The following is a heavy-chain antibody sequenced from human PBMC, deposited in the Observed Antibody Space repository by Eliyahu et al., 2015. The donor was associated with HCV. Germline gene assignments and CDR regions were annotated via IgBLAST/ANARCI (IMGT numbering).Heavy chain of an antibody. D-gene: IGHD6-13*01. V-gene: IGHV3-30*18. CDR1: GXTFSSYG. CDR2: XSYXGSNK. Sequence: QVQLVESGGGVVQPGRSLRLSCAASGXTFSSYGMHWVRQAPGKGLEWVAVXSYXGSNKYYADSVKGRFTISRDNSKNTLYLQMNSLRAEDTAVYYCAKDSSSWGEFADYWGQGTLVTVSS. J-gene: IGHJ4*02. CDR3: AKDSSSWGEFADY.